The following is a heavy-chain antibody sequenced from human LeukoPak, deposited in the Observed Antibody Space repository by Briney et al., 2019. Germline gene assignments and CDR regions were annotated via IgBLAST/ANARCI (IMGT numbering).Heavy chain of an antibody. Sequence: PGGSLRLSCAASGSTFSSYGMHWVRQAPGKGLEWVAVIWYDGSNKYYADSVKGRFTISRDNSKNTLYLQMNSLRAEDTAVYYCARYYYDSSGYYQPLDYWGQGTLVTVSS. D-gene: IGHD3-22*01. CDR2: IWYDGSNK. CDR1: GSTFSSYG. CDR3: ARYYYDSSGYYQPLDY. V-gene: IGHV3-33*01. J-gene: IGHJ4*02.